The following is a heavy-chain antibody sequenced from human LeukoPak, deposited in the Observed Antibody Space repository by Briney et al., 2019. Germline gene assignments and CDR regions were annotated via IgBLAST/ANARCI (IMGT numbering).Heavy chain of an antibody. Sequence: PGGSLRLSCAASGNYWMHWVRQAPGKGLVWVSHINSDGSWTGYADSVKGRFTISKDNAKNTVYLQLNSLRAEDTAVYYCAKDKGLYYYDSSGYYLDYWGQGTLVTVSS. CDR2: INSDGSWT. D-gene: IGHD3-22*01. CDR3: AKDKGLYYYDSSGYYLDY. J-gene: IGHJ4*02. CDR1: GNYW. V-gene: IGHV3-74*01.